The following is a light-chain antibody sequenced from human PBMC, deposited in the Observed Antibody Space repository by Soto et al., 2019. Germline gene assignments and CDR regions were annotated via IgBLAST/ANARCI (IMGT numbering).Light chain of an antibody. CDR3: RQYVSYPVT. Sequence: DIQMTQSPSTLSASVGDRVTITCRASQSISNSLAWYQQKPGKAPNLLIYKASSLESGVPSSSSGSGSGTEFTLTIGSLQREDFATYYCRQYVSYPVTFGGGTKVEMK. V-gene: IGKV1-5*03. CDR1: QSISNS. CDR2: KAS. J-gene: IGKJ4*01.